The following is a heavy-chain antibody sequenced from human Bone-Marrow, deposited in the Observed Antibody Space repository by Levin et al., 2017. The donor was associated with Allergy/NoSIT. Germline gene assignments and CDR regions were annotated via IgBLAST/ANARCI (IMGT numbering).Heavy chain of an antibody. J-gene: IGHJ5*02. D-gene: IGHD1-1*01. CDR3: ARGQEAPTGTFLNWFDP. V-gene: IGHV1-2*02. CDR2: INPNTGDT. Sequence: PWASVKVSCQASGYSFNRYFMHWVRQAPGQGLEWMGWINPNTGDTNSAQRFHGRVTMTRDTSISTAYIELSSLRSDDTALYYCARGQEAPTGTFLNWFDPWGQGTLVTVSS. CDR1: GYSFNRYF.